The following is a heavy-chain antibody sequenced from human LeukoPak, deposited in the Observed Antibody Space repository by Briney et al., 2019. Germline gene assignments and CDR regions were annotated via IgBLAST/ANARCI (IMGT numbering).Heavy chain of an antibody. V-gene: IGHV3-30-3*01. CDR3: ARGSVGTPPPFDF. CDR2: TSFDGSSH. D-gene: IGHD2-15*01. CDR1: GFTFSSYA. J-gene: IGHJ4*02. Sequence: PGGSLRLSCAASGFTFSSYAMHWVRQAPGKGLKWVALTSFDGSSHYYADFVKGRFTISKDNSKNTLYLQMNSLKTEDTALYYCARGSVGTPPPFDFWGQGTLVTVSS.